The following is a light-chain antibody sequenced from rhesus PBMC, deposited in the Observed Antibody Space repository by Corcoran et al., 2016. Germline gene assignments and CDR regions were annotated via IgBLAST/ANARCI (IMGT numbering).Light chain of an antibody. CDR1: QAIRKY. Sequence: DIQMTQSPSSLSASVGDRVTIACRASQAIRKYLNWYKQKPGKAPQLLNFYTNRLENGVPSRISGSGSGTEFTLTINNLQPEDFATYYCQQYNSLPLTFGGGTRVEI. V-gene: IGKV1-32*01. CDR3: QQYNSLPLT. J-gene: IGKJ4*01. CDR2: YTN.